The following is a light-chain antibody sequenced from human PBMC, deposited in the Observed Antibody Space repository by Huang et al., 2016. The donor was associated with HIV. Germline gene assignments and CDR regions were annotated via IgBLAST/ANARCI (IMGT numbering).Light chain of an antibody. CDR1: QTISSY. Sequence: DIQMTQSPSSLSASVGDRITVTCRASQTISSYLNWYQQKPGKAPKLLIFAASSLQSGVPSRFSGSGSGTDFTLTITSLQPEDFATYYCQHSFNNPFTFGPGTKVDIK. J-gene: IGKJ3*01. V-gene: IGKV1-39*01. CDR2: AAS. CDR3: QHSFNNPFT.